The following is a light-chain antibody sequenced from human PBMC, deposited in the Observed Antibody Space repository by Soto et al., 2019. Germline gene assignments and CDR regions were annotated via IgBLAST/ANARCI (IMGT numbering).Light chain of an antibody. Sequence: DIQMTQSPSTLYASVGDRVTITCRASQSISSWLAWYQQKPGKAPKLLIYKASSLESGVPSRFSGSGSGTEFTLTISSLQPDDFATYYCQQYNSSLTFGGGTKGEIK. CDR3: QQYNSSLT. CDR2: KAS. CDR1: QSISSW. J-gene: IGKJ4*01. V-gene: IGKV1-5*03.